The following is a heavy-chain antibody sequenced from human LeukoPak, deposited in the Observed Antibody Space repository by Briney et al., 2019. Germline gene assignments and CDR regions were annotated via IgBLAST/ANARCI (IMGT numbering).Heavy chain of an antibody. J-gene: IGHJ5*02. Sequence: GGSLRLSCAASGFTFSSYAIHWVRQAPGKGLEWVAVISYDGSNKYYADSVKGRFTISRDNSKNTLYLQMNSLRAEDTAVYYCAVDPQFDPWGQGTLVTVSS. CDR3: AVDPQFDP. CDR1: GFTFSSYA. CDR2: ISYDGSNK. V-gene: IGHV3-30*04.